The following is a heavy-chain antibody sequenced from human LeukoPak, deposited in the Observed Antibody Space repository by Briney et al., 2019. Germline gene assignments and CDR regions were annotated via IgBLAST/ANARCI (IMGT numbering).Heavy chain of an antibody. J-gene: IGHJ3*02. D-gene: IGHD6-6*01. CDR3: ARKMSIAARIGDAFDI. CDR1: GYTFTSYG. Sequence: SVKVSCKASGYTFTSYGISWVRQAPGQGLEWMGGIIPIFGTANYAQKFQGRVTITADKSTSTAYMELSSLRSEDTAVYYCARKMSIAARIGDAFDIWGQGTMVTVSS. CDR2: IIPIFGTA. V-gene: IGHV1-69*06.